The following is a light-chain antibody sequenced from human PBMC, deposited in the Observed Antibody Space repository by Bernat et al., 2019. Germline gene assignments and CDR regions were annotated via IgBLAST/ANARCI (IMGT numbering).Light chain of an antibody. CDR1: QGISSY. CDR3: QQYYSYPYT. CDR2: AAS. V-gene: IGKV1-8*01. Sequence: AIRMTQSPSSFSASTGDRVTISCRASQGISSYLAWYQQKPGKAPKLLIYAASTLQSGVPSRFSGSESGTDFSLTITCLQSEDFAIYYCQQYYSYPYTFGQGTTLEI. J-gene: IGKJ2*01.